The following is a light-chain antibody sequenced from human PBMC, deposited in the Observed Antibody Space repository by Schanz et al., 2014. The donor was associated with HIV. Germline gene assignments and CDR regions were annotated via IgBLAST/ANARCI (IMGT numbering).Light chain of an antibody. V-gene: IGLV2-14*03. CDR3: SSHAGRSSFVV. CDR1: SSDVGGYNY. Sequence: QSALTQPASVSGSPGQSITISCTGTSSDVGGYNYVSWYLQHPGEAPKLMMFDVSDRPSGVSNRFSGSKSGNTAYLTISGLQAEDEADYYCSSHAGRSSFVVFGGGTKLTV. J-gene: IGLJ2*01. CDR2: DVS.